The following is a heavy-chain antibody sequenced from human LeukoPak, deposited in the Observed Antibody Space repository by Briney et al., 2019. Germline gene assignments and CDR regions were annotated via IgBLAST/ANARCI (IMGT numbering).Heavy chain of an antibody. CDR3: ATDGVVPAAIRYYGMDV. Sequence: ASVKVSCKASGYTFTRHYMNWVRQAPGQGLEWMGWMNPNSGNTGYAQKFQGRVTMTRNTSISTAYMELSSLRSEDTAVYYCATDGVVPAAIRYYGMDVWGQGTTVTVSS. CDR2: MNPNSGNT. D-gene: IGHD2-2*02. J-gene: IGHJ6*02. CDR1: GYTFTRHY. V-gene: IGHV1-8*01.